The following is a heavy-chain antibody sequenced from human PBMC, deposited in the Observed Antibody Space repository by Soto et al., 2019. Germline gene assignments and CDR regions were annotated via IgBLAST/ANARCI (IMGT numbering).Heavy chain of an antibody. CDR1: GYSFTSYW. J-gene: IGHJ6*02. D-gene: IGHD4-4*01. V-gene: IGHV5-51*01. CDR3: ARSGMTTVIFYGMDV. Sequence: PGESLKLSCNGSGYSFTSYWIGWVRQMPGKGLEWMGIIYPGDSDTRYSPSFQGQVTISADKSISTAYLQWSSLKASDTAMSYCARSGMTTVIFYGMDVWGQGTTVTVSS. CDR2: IYPGDSDT.